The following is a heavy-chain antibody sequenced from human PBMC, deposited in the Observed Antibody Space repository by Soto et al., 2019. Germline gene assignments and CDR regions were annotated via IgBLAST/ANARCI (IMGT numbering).Heavy chain of an antibody. Sequence: GASVKVSFKASGYTFNTYGISWLRQAPGQGLEWMGWISTDNGNTNYSQKFQDRVTMTTDTSTSTAYMELRSLRSDDTAVYYCARGPLYTSSWFSDYYYYGMDVWGQGTTVTVSS. D-gene: IGHD6-13*01. J-gene: IGHJ6*02. CDR1: GYTFNTYG. CDR3: ARGPLYTSSWFSDYYYYGMDV. CDR2: ISTDNGNT. V-gene: IGHV1-18*01.